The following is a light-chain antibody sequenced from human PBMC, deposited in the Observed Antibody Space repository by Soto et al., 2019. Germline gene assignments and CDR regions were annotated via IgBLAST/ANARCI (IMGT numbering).Light chain of an antibody. CDR3: QSYDSSLSGSVV. CDR2: GNT. Sequence: QPVLTQPPSVSGAPGQRVTISCTGSSSNIGAPYDVHWYQQLPGTAPKLLIYGNTNRPSGVPDRFSGSKSGTSASLAIAGLQAEDEADYYCQSYDSSLSGSVVFGGGTKLTVL. V-gene: IGLV1-40*01. J-gene: IGLJ2*01. CDR1: SSNIGAPYD.